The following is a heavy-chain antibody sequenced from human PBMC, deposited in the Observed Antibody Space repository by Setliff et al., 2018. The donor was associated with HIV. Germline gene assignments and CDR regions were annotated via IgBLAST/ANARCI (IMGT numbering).Heavy chain of an antibody. CDR1: GASISSHS. V-gene: IGHV4-59*11. Sequence: SETLSLTCNVSGASISSHSWTWIRQPPGKGLEWIGSIDYSGRTDKKTSLKSRLRMSIDTSKNQFSLKLTSVTAADTAMYYCATYSVGEGGRGHWGQGVLVTVSS. D-gene: IGHD1-26*01. CDR3: ATYSVGEGGRGH. CDR2: IDYSGRT. J-gene: IGHJ4*02.